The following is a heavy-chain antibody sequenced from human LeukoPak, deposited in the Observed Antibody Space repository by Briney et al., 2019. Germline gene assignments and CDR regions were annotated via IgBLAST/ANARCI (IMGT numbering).Heavy chain of an antibody. D-gene: IGHD6-25*01. Sequence: SETLSLTCSASGASIDRSTYYWGWIRQPPGKGLEWIGSVYYSGSTYYNSALKSRVAISVDTSKNQFSLKLYSVTAADTSVYFCARIAAPGLAWGQGTLVTVSS. CDR2: VYYSGST. CDR1: GASIDRSTYY. CDR3: ARIAAPGLA. V-gene: IGHV4-39*01. J-gene: IGHJ5*02.